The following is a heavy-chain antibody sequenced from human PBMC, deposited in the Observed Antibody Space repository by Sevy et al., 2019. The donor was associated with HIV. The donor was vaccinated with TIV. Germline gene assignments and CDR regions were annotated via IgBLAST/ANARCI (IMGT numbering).Heavy chain of an antibody. CDR2: ITSRSSYI. CDR1: GFTFSSYS. D-gene: IGHD6-13*01. J-gene: IGHJ3*02. V-gene: IGHV3-21*01. Sequence: LRLSCAASGFTFSSYSMNWVRQAPGKGLEWVSSITSRSSYIYYADSVKGRFTISRDNAKNSLYLQMNSLRAEDTAVYYCARSWEQQLHDAFDIWGQGTMVTVSS. CDR3: ARSWEQQLHDAFDI.